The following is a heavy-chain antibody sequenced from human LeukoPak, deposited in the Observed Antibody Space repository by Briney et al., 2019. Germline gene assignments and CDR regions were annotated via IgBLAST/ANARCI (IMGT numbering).Heavy chain of an antibody. Sequence: SQTLSLTCSVSGGSITSGSYYWSWIRQPAGKRLEWIGRIYTSGSTDYNPSLKSRVTISVDTSKNQFSLKLSSVTASDTAVYYCARERLEPYYYGSGSPLFFDYWGQGTLVTVSS. D-gene: IGHD3-10*01. CDR1: GGSITSGSYY. V-gene: IGHV4-61*02. CDR3: ARERLEPYYYGSGSPLFFDY. CDR2: IYTSGST. J-gene: IGHJ4*02.